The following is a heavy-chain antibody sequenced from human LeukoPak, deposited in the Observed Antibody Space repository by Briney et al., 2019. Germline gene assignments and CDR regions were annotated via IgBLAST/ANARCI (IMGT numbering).Heavy chain of an antibody. J-gene: IGHJ4*02. Sequence: GGSLGLSCAASGFTFSSYSMTWVRQAPGKGLEWVSVISGSGGSTYYGDSVKGRFTISRDNSKNTLYLQMNSLRAEDTAVYYCARAAMVRGVDYFDYWGQGTLVTVSS. CDR3: ARAAMVRGVDYFDY. V-gene: IGHV3-23*01. CDR1: GFTFSSYS. D-gene: IGHD3-10*01. CDR2: ISGSGGST.